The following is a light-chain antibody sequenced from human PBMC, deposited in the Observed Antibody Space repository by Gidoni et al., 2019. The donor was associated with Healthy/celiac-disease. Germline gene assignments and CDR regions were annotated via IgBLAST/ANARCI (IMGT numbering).Light chain of an antibody. V-gene: IGKV4-1*01. Sequence: IVMTQSPASLAVSLGERATINCKSSQSVLYSSNNKNYLAWYQQKTGQPPKLLIYWASTRESGVPDRFSGSGSGTDFTLTISSLQAEDVAVYYCQQYYSTPPYTFGQGTKLEIK. CDR2: WAS. CDR1: QSVLYSSNNKNY. CDR3: QQYYSTPPYT. J-gene: IGKJ2*01.